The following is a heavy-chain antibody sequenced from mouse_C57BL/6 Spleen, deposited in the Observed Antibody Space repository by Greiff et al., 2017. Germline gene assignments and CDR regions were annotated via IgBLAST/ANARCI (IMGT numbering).Heavy chain of an antibody. D-gene: IGHD2-4*01. CDR2: IHPNSGST. V-gene: IGHV1-64*01. CDR3: ARAGYDYDGYAMDY. J-gene: IGHJ4*01. CDR1: GYTFTSYW. Sequence: VQLQQPGAELVKPGASVKLSCKASGYTFTSYWMHWVKQRPGQGLEWIGMIHPNSGSTNYNEKFKSKATLTVDTSSSTAYMQLSSLTSEDSAVYYCARAGYDYDGYAMDYWGQGTSVTVSS.